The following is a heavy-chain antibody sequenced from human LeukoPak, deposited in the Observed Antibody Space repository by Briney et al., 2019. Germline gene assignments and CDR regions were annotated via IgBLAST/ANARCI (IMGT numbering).Heavy chain of an antibody. Sequence: GGSLRLSCAASGFIFTNYWMNWVRQAPGKGLEWVATIKEDGSDKHYVDSARGRFTISRDNAKNSLYLQMNALRADDTAVYYCATWGSIFGVTFFDFWGQGTLVTVSS. V-gene: IGHV3-7*01. J-gene: IGHJ4*02. CDR2: IKEDGSDK. CDR3: ATWGSIFGVTFFDF. CDR1: GFIFTNYW. D-gene: IGHD3-3*01.